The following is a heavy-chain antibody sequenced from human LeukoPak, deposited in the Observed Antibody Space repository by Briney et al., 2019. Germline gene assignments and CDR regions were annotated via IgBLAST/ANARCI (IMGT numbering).Heavy chain of an antibody. CDR3: ARAIAVAGTGGGYFDY. CDR1: GFTFSSYS. D-gene: IGHD6-19*01. CDR2: ISSSSSYI. J-gene: IGHJ4*02. V-gene: IGHV3-21*01. Sequence: GGSLRLSCAASGFTFSSYSMNWVRQAPGKGLEWVSSISSSSSYIYYADSVKGRFTISRDNAKNSLYLQMNSLRAEDTAVYYCARAIAVAGTGGGYFDYWGQGTLVTVSS.